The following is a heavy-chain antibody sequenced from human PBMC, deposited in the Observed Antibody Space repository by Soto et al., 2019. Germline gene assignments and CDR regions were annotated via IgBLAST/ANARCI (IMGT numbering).Heavy chain of an antibody. J-gene: IGHJ3*02. Sequence: ASVKVSCKASGGTFSSYAISWVRQAPGQGLEWMGGIIPIFGTANYAQKFQGRVTITADESTSTAYMELSSLRSEDTAVYYCARGPRAYCSGGSCYEESNAFDIWGQGTMVTVSS. V-gene: IGHV1-69*13. CDR2: IIPIFGTA. D-gene: IGHD2-15*01. CDR3: ARGPRAYCSGGSCYEESNAFDI. CDR1: GGTFSSYA.